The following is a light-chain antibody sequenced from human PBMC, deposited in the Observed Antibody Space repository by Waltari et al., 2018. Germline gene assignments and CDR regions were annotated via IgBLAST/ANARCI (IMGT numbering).Light chain of an antibody. CDR3: QSTDSSDSLFL. CDR2: KDS. V-gene: IGLV3-25*03. J-gene: IGLJ2*01. CDR1: TLAKKY. Sequence: SHDLTQPPSLSVSPGPTARISCSGDTLAKKYASWYQQRPGQAPVMLIYKDSVRPSEIPERFSASSSGTTATLTITGVQAEDEADYYCQSTDSSDSLFLFGGGTKLTFV.